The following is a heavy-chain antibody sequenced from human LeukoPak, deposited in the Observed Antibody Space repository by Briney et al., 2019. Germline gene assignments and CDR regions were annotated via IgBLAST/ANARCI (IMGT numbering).Heavy chain of an antibody. Sequence: GGSLRLSCAASGFTFSNAWMSWVRQAPGKGLEWVGRIKSKTDGGTTDYAAPVKGRFTISRDDSKNTLYLQMNSLKTEDTAVYYCTTDLSIAAAGTNYWGQGTLVTVSS. V-gene: IGHV3-15*01. D-gene: IGHD6-13*01. CDR2: IKSKTDGGTT. CDR3: TTDLSIAAAGTNY. CDR1: GFTFSNAW. J-gene: IGHJ4*02.